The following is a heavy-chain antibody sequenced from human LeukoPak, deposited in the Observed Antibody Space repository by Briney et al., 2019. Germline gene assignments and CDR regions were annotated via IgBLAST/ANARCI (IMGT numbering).Heavy chain of an antibody. CDR1: GYTFTGYY. Sequence: ASVKVSCKASGYTFTGYYVHWVRQAPGQGLEWMGWIRVYNGNTNYAQKVQGRVTMTTDTSTSTAYMELRSLTSDDTAVYYCARGNLYDSSGYYTGMFDYWGQGTLVTVSS. CDR2: IRVYNGNT. CDR3: ARGNLYDSSGYYTGMFDY. V-gene: IGHV1-18*04. J-gene: IGHJ4*02. D-gene: IGHD3-22*01.